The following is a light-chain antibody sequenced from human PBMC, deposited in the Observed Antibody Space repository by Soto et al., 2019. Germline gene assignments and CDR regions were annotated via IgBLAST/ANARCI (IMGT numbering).Light chain of an antibody. CDR2: KAS. J-gene: IGKJ5*01. V-gene: IGKV1-5*03. CDR3: QQYNDSFPYT. CDR1: QFISSW. Sequence: DIQMTQSPSSLSASVGDRVTITCRASQFISSWLAWYQQKPGKAPKLLIYKASTLESGVPSRFSGSRSGTEFTLTVSSLQPDDFATYYCQQYNDSFPYTFGQGTRLENK.